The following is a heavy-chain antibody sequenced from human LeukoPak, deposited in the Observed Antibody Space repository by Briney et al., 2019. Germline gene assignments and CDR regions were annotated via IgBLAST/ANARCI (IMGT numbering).Heavy chain of an antibody. V-gene: IGHV1-46*04. CDR2: INPRGGST. J-gene: IGHJ3*02. Sequence: ASVTVSCKASGYTFTSYYMHWVRQAPGKGLEWMGIINPRGGSTIYAQKLEGRVTMTRDTSTTPVYMELSSLRSEAPAVYYCASEQLLAVAGTRDAFDIWGQGTMVTVSS. D-gene: IGHD6-19*01. CDR1: GYTFTSYY. CDR3: ASEQLLAVAGTRDAFDI.